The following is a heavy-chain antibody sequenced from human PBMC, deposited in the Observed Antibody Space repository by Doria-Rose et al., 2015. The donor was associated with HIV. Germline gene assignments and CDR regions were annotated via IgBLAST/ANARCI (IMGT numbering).Heavy chain of an antibody. CDR3: ARDHYDSGGYYSD. J-gene: IGHJ4*02. CDR2: ISSSSEYI. V-gene: IGHV3-21*03. Sequence: GGSLRLSFAASVFTFSIYSMNWVRQAPGKGLEWVSSISSSSEYIYYVDSVQGRFTISRDNAKNSVYLQMNSLRTEDTAVYYCARDHYDSGGYYSDWGQGTLVTVSS. CDR1: VFTFSIYS. D-gene: IGHD3-22*01.